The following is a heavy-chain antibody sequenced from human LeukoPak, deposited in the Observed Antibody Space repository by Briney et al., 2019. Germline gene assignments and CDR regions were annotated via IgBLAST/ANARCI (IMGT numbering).Heavy chain of an antibody. V-gene: IGHV3-23*01. Sequence: GGSLRLSCAASGLSVGSNYMTWVRQAPGKGLEWVSGISGSGVTDYADSVKGRFTISRDNSKNTLYLQMNSLRAEDTAVYYCAKDLNWGGRWGQGTLVTVSS. CDR1: GLSVGSNY. D-gene: IGHD7-27*01. CDR3: AKDLNWGGR. CDR2: ISGSGVT. J-gene: IGHJ4*02.